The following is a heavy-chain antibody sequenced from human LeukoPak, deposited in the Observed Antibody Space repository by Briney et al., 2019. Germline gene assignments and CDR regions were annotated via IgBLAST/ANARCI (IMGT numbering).Heavy chain of an antibody. CDR1: GFTVSSNH. CDR3: ARGLSGSYHYFDY. Sequence: GGSLRLSCAVSGFTVSSNHMSWVRQAPGKGLEWVSVIYSGGSTYYADSVKGRFTISRDNSKNTLYLQVNSLRAEDTAVYYCARGLSGSYHYFDYWGQGTLVTVSS. V-gene: IGHV3-53*01. CDR2: IYSGGST. D-gene: IGHD1-26*01. J-gene: IGHJ4*02.